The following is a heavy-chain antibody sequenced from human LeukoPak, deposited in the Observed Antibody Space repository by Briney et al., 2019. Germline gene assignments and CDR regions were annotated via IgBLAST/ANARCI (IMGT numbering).Heavy chain of an antibody. J-gene: IGHJ5*02. Sequence: PSETLSLTCTVSGGSIRSSYYYWGWIRQHPGKGLEWIGYIYYSGSTYYNPSLKSRVTISVDTSKNQFSLKLSSVTAADTAVYYCAKAGSYYDTLYDAWGQGTLVTVSS. V-gene: IGHV4-31*03. CDR2: IYYSGST. D-gene: IGHD3-22*01. CDR3: AKAGSYYDTLYDA. CDR1: GGSIRSSYYY.